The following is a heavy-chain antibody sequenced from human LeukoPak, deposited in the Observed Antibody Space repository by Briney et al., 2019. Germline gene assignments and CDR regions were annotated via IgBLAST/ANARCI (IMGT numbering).Heavy chain of an antibody. CDR2: ISYDGSNN. D-gene: IGHD1-1*01. CDR3: AKDNEDY. J-gene: IGHJ4*02. V-gene: IGHV3-30*18. Sequence: PGRSLRLSCAASGFTFSSYGMHWVRQAPGKGLEWVAIISYDGSNNYYADSVKGRFTISRDNSKNTLYLQMNSLRAEDTAVYYCAKDNEDYWGQGTLVTVSS. CDR1: GFTFSSYG.